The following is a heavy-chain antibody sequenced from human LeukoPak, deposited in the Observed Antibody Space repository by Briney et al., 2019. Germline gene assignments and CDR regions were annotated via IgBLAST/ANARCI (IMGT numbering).Heavy chain of an antibody. Sequence: GGSLRLSCAASGFTFSSYSMNWVRQAPGKGLEWVSSISSSSSYIYYADSVKGRFTISRDNAKNSLYLQMNSLGAEDTAVYYCARDMATKRLYYYYYMDVWGKGTTVTVSS. V-gene: IGHV3-21*01. CDR1: GFTFSSYS. CDR2: ISSSSSYI. CDR3: ARDMATKRLYYYYYMDV. D-gene: IGHD5-12*01. J-gene: IGHJ6*03.